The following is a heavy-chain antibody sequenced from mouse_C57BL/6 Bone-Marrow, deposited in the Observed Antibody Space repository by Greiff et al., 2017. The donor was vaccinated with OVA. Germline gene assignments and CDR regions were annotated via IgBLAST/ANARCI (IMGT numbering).Heavy chain of an antibody. Sequence: EVQRVESGEGLVKPGGSLKLSCAASGFTFSSSAMSWVRQTPEQRLEWVAYISSGGDYIYYADTVKGRFTISRDPARNTLYLQMSRRKSEDTAMYYCTRDSMITTGYYYAMDYWGQGTSVTVSS. CDR2: ISSGGDYI. J-gene: IGHJ4*01. V-gene: IGHV5-9-1*02. CDR3: TRDSMITTGYYYAMDY. D-gene: IGHD2-4*01. CDR1: GFTFSSSA.